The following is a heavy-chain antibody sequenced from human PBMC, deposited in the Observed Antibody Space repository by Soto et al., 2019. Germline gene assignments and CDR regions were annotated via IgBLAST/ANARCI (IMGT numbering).Heavy chain of an antibody. CDR1: GFTFGNYW. D-gene: IGHD2-2*01. J-gene: IGHJ6*01. CDR2: INPDASGI. V-gene: IGHV3-74*01. CDR3: DRGVPRAYAEDV. Sequence: PGGSLRLSCVASGFTFGNYWMHCVLQAPGEGPVWVARINPDASGIGYAGFVTGRFTISRDNAKNTVYLLLENLRAEDTAVVYFDRGVPRAYAEDVW.